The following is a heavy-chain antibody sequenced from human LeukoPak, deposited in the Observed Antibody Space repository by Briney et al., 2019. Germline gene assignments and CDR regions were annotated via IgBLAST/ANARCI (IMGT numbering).Heavy chain of an antibody. CDR3: ARDHRQYYDFWSGYYSGYNWFDP. CDR2: IYTSGST. D-gene: IGHD3-3*01. CDR1: GGSISSGSYY. V-gene: IGHV4-61*02. Sequence: SQTLSLTCTVSGGSISSGSYYWSWIRQPAGKGLEWIGRIYTSGSTNYNPSLKSRVTMSVDTSKNQFSLKLSSVTAADTAVYYCARDHRQYYDFWSGYYSGYNWFDPWGQGTLVTVSS. J-gene: IGHJ5*02.